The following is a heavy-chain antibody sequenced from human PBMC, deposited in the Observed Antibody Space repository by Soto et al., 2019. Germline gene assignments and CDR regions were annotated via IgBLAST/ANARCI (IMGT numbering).Heavy chain of an antibody. CDR2: ISGSGGTT. J-gene: IGHJ4*02. CDR1: GVTFSTYA. CDR3: AKHRAGFGSGSDTYYFDV. Sequence: EVQLLESGGDLVQPGGSLRLSCIASGVTFSTYAMSWVRQAPGKGLEWVSAISGSGGTTYYADSVKGRFTISRDNSKNTLYMQMNSLRAEDTAVYYGAKHRAGFGSGSDTYYFDVWGQGTLVTVSS. V-gene: IGHV3-23*01. D-gene: IGHD3-10*01.